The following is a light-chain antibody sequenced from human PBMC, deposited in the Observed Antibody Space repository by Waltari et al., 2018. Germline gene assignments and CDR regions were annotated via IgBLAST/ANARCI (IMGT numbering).Light chain of an antibody. CDR1: QSLVHRAGNIY. Sequence: IVLTQTPLSSPVSLGQPASIPCRSSQSLVHRAGNIYLNWLHQRPGQPPRLLIYKIFNRFSGVSDRFSGSGAGTDFTLKISRVEADDVGVYYCMQATHFPRTFGQGTRVEIK. CDR2: KIF. CDR3: MQATHFPRT. J-gene: IGKJ1*01. V-gene: IGKV2-24*01.